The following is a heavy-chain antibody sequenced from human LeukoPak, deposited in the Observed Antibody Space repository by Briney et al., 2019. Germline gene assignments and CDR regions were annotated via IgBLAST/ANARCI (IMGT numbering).Heavy chain of an antibody. D-gene: IGHD4-23*01. CDR3: ARGIQGDGDYGGESFDY. Sequence: SETLSPTCTVSGGSISSGDYYWSWIRQPPGKGLEWIGYIYYSGSTYYNPSLKSRVTISVDTSKNQFSLKLSSVTAADTAVYYCARGIQGDGDYGGESFDYWGQGTLVTVSS. CDR2: IYYSGST. J-gene: IGHJ4*02. V-gene: IGHV4-30-4*01. CDR1: GGSISSGDYY.